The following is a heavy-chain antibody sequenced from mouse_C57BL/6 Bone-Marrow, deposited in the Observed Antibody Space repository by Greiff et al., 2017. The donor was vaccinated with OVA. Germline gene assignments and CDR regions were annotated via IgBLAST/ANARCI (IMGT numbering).Heavy chain of an antibody. CDR2: FYPGSGSI. Sequence: QVQLKESGAELVKPGASVKLSCKASGYTFTEYTIHWVKQRSGQGLEWIGWFYPGSGSIKYNEKFKDKATLTADKSSSTVYMELSRLTSEDSAVYFCARHEDHLLWLRRAWFAYWGQGTLVTVSA. CDR1: GYTFTEYT. D-gene: IGHD2-9*01. V-gene: IGHV1-62-2*01. J-gene: IGHJ3*01. CDR3: ARHEDHLLWLRRAWFAY.